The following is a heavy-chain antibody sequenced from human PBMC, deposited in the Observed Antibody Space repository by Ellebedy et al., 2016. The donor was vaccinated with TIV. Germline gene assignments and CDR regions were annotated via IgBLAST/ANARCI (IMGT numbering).Heavy chain of an antibody. V-gene: IGHV1-24*01. CDR3: ARAHFGSGSYSHFDY. CDR1: GYTLTELS. Sequence: AASVKVSCKVSGYTLTELSMHWVRQAPGKGLEWMGSFDPEDGETIYAQKFQGRVTMTEDTSTDTAYMELSSLRSEDTAVYYCARAHFGSGSYSHFDYWGQGTLVTVSS. J-gene: IGHJ4*02. D-gene: IGHD3-10*01. CDR2: FDPEDGET.